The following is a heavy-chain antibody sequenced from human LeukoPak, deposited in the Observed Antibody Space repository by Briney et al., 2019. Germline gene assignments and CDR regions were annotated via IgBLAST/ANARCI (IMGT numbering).Heavy chain of an antibody. V-gene: IGHV4-30-2*01. J-gene: IGHJ3*02. Sequence: PSETLSLTCAVSGGSISSGGYSWSWIRQPPGKGLEWIGYIYHSGSTYYNPSLKSRVTMSVDTSKNQFSLKLSSVTAADTAVYYCARGVAGSFFATDIWGQGTMVTVSS. CDR2: IYHSGST. CDR1: GGSISSGGYS. CDR3: ARGVAGSFFATDI. D-gene: IGHD6-19*01.